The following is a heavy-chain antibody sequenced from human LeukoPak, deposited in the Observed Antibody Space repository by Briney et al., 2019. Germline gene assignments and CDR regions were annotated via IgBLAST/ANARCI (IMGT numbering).Heavy chain of an antibody. CDR2: IRSKTDGGTT. CDR3: TTVSLLAYYYGSGSYYNGVDY. J-gene: IGHJ4*02. CDR1: GFTLSNAW. V-gene: IGHV3-15*01. D-gene: IGHD3-10*01. Sequence: GGSLRLSCVASGFTLSNAWMSWVRQAPGKGLEWVGRIRSKTDGGTTDYAAPVRGRFTISRDDSKNTLYLQMNSLKTEDTAVYYCTTVSLLAYYYGSGSYYNGVDYWGQGTLVTVSS.